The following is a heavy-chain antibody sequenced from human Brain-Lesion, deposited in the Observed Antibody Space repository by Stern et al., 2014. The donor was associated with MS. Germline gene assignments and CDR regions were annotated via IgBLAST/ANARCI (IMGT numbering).Heavy chain of an antibody. CDR2: IYTNNGGT. V-gene: IGHV1-2*02. J-gene: IGHJ6*02. Sequence: VQLEGSGAEVKKPGASVKVSCKTSGYIFTGYYIHWVRQAPGQGLEWMAWIYTNNGGTKYAQKFQGRVTMSRDTSISTAYVELSSLTSDDTAVYYCARDQRGITIFGVVTDYYYLGMDVWGQGTTVTVSS. CDR1: GYIFTGYY. CDR3: ARDQRGITIFGVVTDYYYLGMDV. D-gene: IGHD3-3*01.